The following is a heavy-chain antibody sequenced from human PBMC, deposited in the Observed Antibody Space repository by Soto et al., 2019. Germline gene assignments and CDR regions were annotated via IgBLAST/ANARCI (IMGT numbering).Heavy chain of an antibody. D-gene: IGHD4-17*01. CDR1: GGTFSSYA. J-gene: IGHJ4*02. V-gene: IGHV1-69*13. CDR3: ARAASTVVTLDY. Sequence: SVKVSCKASGGTFSSYAISWVRQAPGQGLEWMGGITPIFGTANYAQKFQGRVTITADESTSTAYMELSSLRSEDTAVYYCARAASTVVTLDYWGQGTLVTVSS. CDR2: ITPIFGTA.